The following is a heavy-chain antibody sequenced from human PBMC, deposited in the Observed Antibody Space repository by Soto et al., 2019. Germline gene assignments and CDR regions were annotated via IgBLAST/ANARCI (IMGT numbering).Heavy chain of an antibody. D-gene: IGHD2-8*01. Sequence: QVQLVQSGAEVMKPGASVKLSCKTSGYTFIAYFLHWVRQAPGQGLEWMGWINPNTGATNYAKKFQDSVTMTRDTSISTAYMELSRLRSDDTAAYSCARMELGYCTSGGCPPYWYFDLWGRGTLITVSS. J-gene: IGHJ2*01. V-gene: IGHV1-2*04. CDR2: INPNTGAT. CDR3: ARMELGYCTSGGCPPYWYFDL. CDR1: GYTFIAYF.